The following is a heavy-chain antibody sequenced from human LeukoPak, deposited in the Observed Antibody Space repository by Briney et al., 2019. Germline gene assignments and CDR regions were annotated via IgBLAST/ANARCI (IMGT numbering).Heavy chain of an antibody. CDR1: RYTFTGYY. V-gene: IGHV1-2*06. Sequence: GASVKVSCMASRYTFTGYYMHWVRQAPGQGLEWMGRINPNSGGTNYAQKFQGRVTMTRDTSISTAYMELSRLRSDDTAVYYCTRDRARYFDWLGGSYWGQGTLVTVSS. J-gene: IGHJ4*02. CDR3: TRDRARYFDWLGGSY. D-gene: IGHD3-9*01. CDR2: INPNSGGT.